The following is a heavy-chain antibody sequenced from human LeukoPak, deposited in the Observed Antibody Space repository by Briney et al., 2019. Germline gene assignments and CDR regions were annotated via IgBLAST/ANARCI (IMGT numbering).Heavy chain of an antibody. J-gene: IGHJ4*02. CDR1: GGSFSGYY. Sequence: SETLSLTCAVYGGSFSGYYWSWISQPPGKGLAWLGEINHSGSTNYHPSLTSRVTISVDTSKNQFSLKLSSVTAADTAVYYCARRIAAAGTHFDYWGQGTLVTVSS. CDR2: INHSGST. CDR3: ARRIAAAGTHFDY. V-gene: IGHV4-34*01. D-gene: IGHD6-13*01.